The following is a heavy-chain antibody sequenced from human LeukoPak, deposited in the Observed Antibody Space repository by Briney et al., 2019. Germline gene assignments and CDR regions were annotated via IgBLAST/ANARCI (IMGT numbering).Heavy chain of an antibody. J-gene: IGHJ5*02. D-gene: IGHD3-10*01. CDR2: ISGSGGST. V-gene: IGHV3-23*01. Sequence: GGSLRLSCAASGFTFSSYAMSWVRQAPGKGLELVSAISGSGGSTYYADSVKGRFTISRDNSKNTLYLQMNSLRAEDTAVYYCAKDQDTYYYGSGSYYTYNWFDPWGQGTLVTVSS. CDR1: GFTFSSYA. CDR3: AKDQDTYYYGSGSYYTYNWFDP.